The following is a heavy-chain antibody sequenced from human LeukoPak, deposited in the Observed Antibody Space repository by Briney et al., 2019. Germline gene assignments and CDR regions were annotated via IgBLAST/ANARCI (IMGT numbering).Heavy chain of an antibody. J-gene: IGHJ3*02. D-gene: IGHD4-23*01. CDR3: ARGFRSNSRGSFDI. V-gene: IGHV4-34*01. CDR1: GGSFSDYY. Sequence: SETLSLTCAVYGGSFSDYYWNWIRQPPGKGPEWIGEINDRGTTNHNPSLKSRVTILVDTSKNQFSLRLSSVTAADTAVYYCARGFRSNSRGSFDIWGQGTMVTVSS. CDR2: INDRGTT.